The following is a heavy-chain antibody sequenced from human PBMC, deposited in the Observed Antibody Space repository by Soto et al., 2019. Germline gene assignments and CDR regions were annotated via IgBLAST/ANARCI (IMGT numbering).Heavy chain of an antibody. D-gene: IGHD3-22*01. CDR1: GFTFSSYA. CDR2: ISGSGGST. V-gene: IGHV3-23*01. Sequence: GGSLRLSCAASGFTFSSYAMSWVRQAPGKGLEWVSAISGSGGSTYYADSVKGRFTISRDNSKNTLYLQMNSLRAEDTAVYYCAKESGYSSYYYDSSAEGAFDIWGQGTMVTVSS. CDR3: AKESGYSSYYYDSSAEGAFDI. J-gene: IGHJ3*02.